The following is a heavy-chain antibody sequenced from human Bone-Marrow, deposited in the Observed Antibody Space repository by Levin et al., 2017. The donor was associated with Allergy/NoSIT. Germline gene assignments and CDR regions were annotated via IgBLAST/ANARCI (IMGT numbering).Heavy chain of an antibody. Sequence: MPGGSLRLSCAASGFTFSNAWMSWVRQAPGKGLEWVGRIKSKTDGGTTDYAAPVKGRFTISRDDSKNTLYLQMNRLKTEDTAVYYCTTAGGCCSSTSCRPKNTAGKLNWFEPWGQGTLVTVAS. CDR3: TTAGGCCSSTSCRPKNTAGKLNWFEP. V-gene: IGHV3-15*01. CDR2: IKSKTDGGTT. CDR1: GFTFSNAW. D-gene: IGHD2-2*01. J-gene: IGHJ5*02.